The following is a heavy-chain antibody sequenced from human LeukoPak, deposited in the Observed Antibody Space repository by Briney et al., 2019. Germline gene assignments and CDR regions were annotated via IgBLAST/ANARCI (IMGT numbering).Heavy chain of an antibody. V-gene: IGHV1-2*02. CDR3: ARGGTVGGSWNYGFDY. D-gene: IGHD1-7*01. J-gene: IGHJ4*02. CDR2: INPKRGDT. Sequence: GASVKVSCKASGYTLIDYYIHWVRQAPGQGLEWMGWINPKRGDTETAQKFQGRVTMTRDTSTSTVFMQLTSLISDDAAVYFCARGGTVGGSWNYGFDYWGQGTLVTVSS. CDR1: GYTLIDYY.